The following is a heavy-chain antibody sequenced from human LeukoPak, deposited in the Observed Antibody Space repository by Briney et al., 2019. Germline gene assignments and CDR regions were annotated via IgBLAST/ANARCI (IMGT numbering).Heavy chain of an antibody. CDR2: IYYSGST. CDR3: ARTNYYFYYMDV. D-gene: IGHD2-8*01. CDR1: GGSIDGNDYY. Sequence: SETLSLTCTVSGGSIDGNDYYWGWIRQPPGKGLEWIGSIYYSGSTYYNPSLKSRVTISVDTSKNQFFLRLSSVTAADTALYYCARTNYYFYYMDVWGRGTTVTVSS. V-gene: IGHV4-39*01. J-gene: IGHJ6*03.